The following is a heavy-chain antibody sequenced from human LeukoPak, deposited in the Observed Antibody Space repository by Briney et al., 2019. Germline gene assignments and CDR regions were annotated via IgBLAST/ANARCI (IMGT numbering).Heavy chain of an antibody. CDR2: IIPIFGTA. D-gene: IGHD3-22*01. J-gene: IGHJ1*01. CDR1: GGTFSSYA. Sequence: SVKVSCKASGGTFSSYAISWVRQAPGQGHEWMGGIIPIFGTANYAQKFQGRVTITTDESTSTAYMELSSLRSEDTAVYYCARDLKYYYDSSGYYPFQHWGQGTLVTVSS. CDR3: ARDLKYYYDSSGYYPFQH. V-gene: IGHV1-69*05.